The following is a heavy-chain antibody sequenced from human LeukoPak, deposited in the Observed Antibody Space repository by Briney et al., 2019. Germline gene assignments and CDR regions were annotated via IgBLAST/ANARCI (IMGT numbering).Heavy chain of an antibody. J-gene: IGHJ4*02. D-gene: IGHD3-22*01. CDR2: ISSSSSYI. CDR3: ARGQLCYDSSGFDY. CDR1: GFTFSSYS. V-gene: IGHV3-21*01. Sequence: GGSLRLSCAASGFTFSSYSMNWVRQAPGKGLEWVSSISSSSSYIYYVDSVKGRFTISRDNAKNSLYLQMNSLRAEDTAVYYCARGQLCYDSSGFDYWGQGTLVTVSS.